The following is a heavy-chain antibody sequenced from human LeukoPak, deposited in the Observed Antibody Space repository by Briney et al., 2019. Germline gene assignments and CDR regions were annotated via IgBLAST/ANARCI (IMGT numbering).Heavy chain of an antibody. J-gene: IGHJ4*02. D-gene: IGHD2-2*01. V-gene: IGHV3-21*01. CDR1: GFTFSSYS. CDR2: ISSSSSYI. CDR3: ASLTGYCSSTSCPWGH. Sequence: KPGGSLRLSCAASGFTFSSYSMNWVRQAPGKGLEWVSSISSSSSYIYYADSVKGRFTISRDNAKNSLYLQMNSLRAEDTAVYYCASLTGYCSSTSCPWGHWGQGTLVTVSS.